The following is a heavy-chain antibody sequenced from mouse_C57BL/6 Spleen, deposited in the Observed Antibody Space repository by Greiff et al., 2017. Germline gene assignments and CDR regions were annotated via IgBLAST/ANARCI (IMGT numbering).Heavy chain of an antibody. V-gene: IGHV1-81*01. Sequence: VKLVESGAELARPGASVKLSCKASGYTFTSYGISWVKQRTGQGLEWIGEIYPRSGNTYYNEKFKGKATLTADKSSSTAYMELRSLTSEDSAVYFCANYGSSYPAWFAYWGQGTLVTVSA. CDR2: IYPRSGNT. CDR1: GYTFTSYG. D-gene: IGHD1-1*01. CDR3: ANYGSSYPAWFAY. J-gene: IGHJ3*01.